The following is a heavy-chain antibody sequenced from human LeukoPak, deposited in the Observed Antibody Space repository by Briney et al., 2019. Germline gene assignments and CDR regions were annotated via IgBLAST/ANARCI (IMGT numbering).Heavy chain of an antibody. V-gene: IGHV1-69*05. CDR1: GGTFSSYA. CDR2: IIPIFGTA. J-gene: IGHJ5*02. CDR3: ARDLGGDYVDWFDP. D-gene: IGHD4-17*01. Sequence: GASVKVSCKASGGTFSSYAISWVRQAHGQGLEWMGRIIPIFGTANYAQKFQGRVTITTDESTSKAYMELSSLRSEDTAVYYCARDLGGDYVDWFDPWGQGTLVTVSS.